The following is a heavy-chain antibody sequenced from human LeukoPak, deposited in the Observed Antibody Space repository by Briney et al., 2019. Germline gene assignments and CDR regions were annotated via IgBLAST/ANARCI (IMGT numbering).Heavy chain of an antibody. D-gene: IGHD3-22*01. CDR3: ARDEYPDSSGYYYPVTRPQDY. V-gene: IGHV1-18*01. J-gene: IGHJ4*02. Sequence: ASVKVSCKASGYTFTSYGISWVRQAPGQGLEWMGWISAYNGNTNYAQKLQGRVTMTTDTSTSTAYMELRSLRSDDTAVYYCARDEYPDSSGYYYPVTRPQDYWGQGTLVTVSS. CDR1: GYTFTSYG. CDR2: ISAYNGNT.